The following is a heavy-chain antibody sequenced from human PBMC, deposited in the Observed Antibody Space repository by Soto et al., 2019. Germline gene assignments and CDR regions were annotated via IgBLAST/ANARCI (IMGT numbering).Heavy chain of an antibody. D-gene: IGHD3-22*01. J-gene: IGHJ5*02. CDR3: AIESLNSGYWFDP. CDR2: IIPIFGTA. V-gene: IGHV1-69*06. CDR1: GGTFSSYA. Sequence: QVQLVQSGAEVKKPGSSVKVSCKASGGTFSSYAISWVRQSPGQGLEWMGGIIPIFGTANYAQKFQGRGKITANKSTSTAYMELSSLRSEYTAVYCCAIESLNSGYWFDPWGQGTLVNVSS.